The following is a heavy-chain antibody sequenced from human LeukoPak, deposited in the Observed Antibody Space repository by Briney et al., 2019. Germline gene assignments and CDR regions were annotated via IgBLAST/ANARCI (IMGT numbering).Heavy chain of an antibody. D-gene: IGHD2-2*01. CDR3: ARDGGYCSSTSCYNWFDP. Sequence: PGRSLRLSCAASGFTFSSYSMNWVRQTPGKGLEWVSSISSSSGYINYADSVKGRFTISRDNAKNSLYLQMSSLRAEDTAVYYCARDGGYCSSTSCYNWFDPWGQGTLVTVSS. CDR1: GFTFSSYS. CDR2: ISSSSGYI. J-gene: IGHJ5*02. V-gene: IGHV3-21*01.